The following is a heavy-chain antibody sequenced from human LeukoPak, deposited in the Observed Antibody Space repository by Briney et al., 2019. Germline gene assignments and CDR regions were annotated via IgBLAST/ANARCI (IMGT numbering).Heavy chain of an antibody. V-gene: IGHV4-34*01. CDR1: GGSFSGYY. CDR3: ARGGGVVPAAISEFDP. J-gene: IGHJ5*02. Sequence: SETLSLTCAVYGGSFSGYYWSWIRQPPGKGLEWIGEINHSGGTNYNPSLKSRVTISVDTSKNQFSLKLSSVTAADTAVYYCARGGGVVPAAISEFDPWGQGTLVTVSS. CDR2: INHSGGT. D-gene: IGHD2-2*01.